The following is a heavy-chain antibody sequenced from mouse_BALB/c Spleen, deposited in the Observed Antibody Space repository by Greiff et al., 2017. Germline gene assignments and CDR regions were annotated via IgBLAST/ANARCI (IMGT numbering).Heavy chain of an antibody. CDR1: GFTFSDYY. V-gene: IGHV5-4*02. Sequence: EVMLVESGGGLVKPGGSLKLSCAASGFTFSDYYMYWVRQTPEKRLEWVATISDGGSYTYYPDSVKGRFTISRDNAKNNLYLQMSSLKSEDTAMYYCARGELLDYWGQGTTLTVSS. CDR3: ARGELLDY. J-gene: IGHJ2*01. CDR2: ISDGGSYT. D-gene: IGHD1-3*01.